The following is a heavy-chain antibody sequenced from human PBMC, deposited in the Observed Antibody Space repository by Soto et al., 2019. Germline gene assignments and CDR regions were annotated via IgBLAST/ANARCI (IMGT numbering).Heavy chain of an antibody. Sequence: QVKLQESGPGLVKPSQTLSLTCNVSVGAITNDGYYWSWIRQHPGKALEWIGNIHYSGVTYYNPSLKSRAAISVDISKHQFSLKLNSVTAADTAVYYCARRDLCYDYWGQGILVTVSS. CDR3: ARRDLCYDY. V-gene: IGHV4-31*03. CDR2: IHYSGVT. J-gene: IGHJ4*02. CDR1: VGAITNDGYY. D-gene: IGHD2-15*01.